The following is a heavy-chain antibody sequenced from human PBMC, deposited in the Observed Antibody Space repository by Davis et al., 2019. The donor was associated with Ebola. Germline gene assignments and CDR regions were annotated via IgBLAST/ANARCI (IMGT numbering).Heavy chain of an antibody. Sequence: PSETLSLTCAVYGGSFNDYYWGWIRQPPGKGLEWIGSISYSGRAEYNPSLKSRVTMSVDTSKNQFSLKLTSVTAADTAMYYCAREASYYNSGWDYWGQGTLVTVSS. CDR1: GGSFNDYY. D-gene: IGHD6-19*01. V-gene: IGHV4-34*01. CDR3: AREASYYNSGWDY. J-gene: IGHJ4*02. CDR2: ISYSGRA.